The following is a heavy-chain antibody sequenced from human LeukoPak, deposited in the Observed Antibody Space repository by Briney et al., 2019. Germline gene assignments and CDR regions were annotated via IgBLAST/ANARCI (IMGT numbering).Heavy chain of an antibody. J-gene: IGHJ6*02. V-gene: IGHV1-46*01. CDR2: INPSGGST. D-gene: IGHD2-2*01. CDR3: AREDCSSTSCPSPYYYYGMDV. Sequence: ASVKVSCKASGYTFTSYYMHWVRQAPGQGLEWMGIINPSGGSTSYAQKFQGRVAMTRDTSTSTVYMELSSLRSEDTAVYYCAREDCSSTSCPSPYYYYGMDVWGQGTTVTVSS. CDR1: GYTFTSYY.